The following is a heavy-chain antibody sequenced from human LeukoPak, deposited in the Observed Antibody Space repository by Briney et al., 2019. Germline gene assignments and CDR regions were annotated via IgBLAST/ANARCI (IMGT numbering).Heavy chain of an antibody. Sequence: SETLSLTCTVSGGSISSYLWNWIRQPPGKGLECIGYIYYSGSTNYNPSLKSRVTISIDTSKNQFSLKLSSVTAADTAVYYCARQVRDGSGSYHFDYWGQGTLVTVSS. CDR3: ARQVRDGSGSYHFDY. V-gene: IGHV4-59*08. CDR2: IYYSGST. D-gene: IGHD3-10*01. J-gene: IGHJ4*02. CDR1: GGSISSYL.